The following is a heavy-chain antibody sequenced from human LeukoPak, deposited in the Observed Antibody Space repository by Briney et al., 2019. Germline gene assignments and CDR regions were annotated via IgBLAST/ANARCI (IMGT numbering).Heavy chain of an antibody. CDR2: ISWNSGSI. CDR1: GFTFDDYA. CDR3: ARGDGVVMNY. J-gene: IGHJ4*02. Sequence: GGSLRLSCAASGFTFDDYAMHWVRQAPGKGLEWVSGISWNSGSIGYADSVKGRFTISRDNAKNTLYLQMNSLRVGDTSIYYCARGDGVVMNYWGQGTLVTVSS. V-gene: IGHV3-9*01. D-gene: IGHD3-3*01.